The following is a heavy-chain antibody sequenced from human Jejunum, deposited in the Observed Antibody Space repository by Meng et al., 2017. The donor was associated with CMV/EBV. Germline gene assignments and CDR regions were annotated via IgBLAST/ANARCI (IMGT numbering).Heavy chain of an antibody. J-gene: IGHJ4*02. D-gene: IGHD5-18*01. Sequence: ASGFTFTNYAMSWVRQAPGKGLELVSAIPGGGGHIHYADSVKGRFTISRDNSKNTLFLQMNSLRAEDTAVYYCAKELYNYGFRGFDYWGQGTLVTVSS. CDR2: IPGGGGHI. V-gene: IGHV3-23*01. CDR1: GFTFTNYA. CDR3: AKELYNYGFRGFDY.